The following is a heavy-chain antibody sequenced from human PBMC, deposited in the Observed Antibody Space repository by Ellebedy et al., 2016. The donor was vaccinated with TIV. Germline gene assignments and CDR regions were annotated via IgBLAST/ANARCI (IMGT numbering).Heavy chain of an antibody. Sequence: ASVKVSXXASGYTFTSYYMHWVRQAPGQGLEWMGIINPSAGYTNYAQKFQGRVTMTRDTSISTAYMELSRVRSDDTAMYYCAREGDLPRGNWFDPWGQGTLVTVSS. V-gene: IGHV1-46*01. CDR1: GYTFTSYY. CDR2: INPSAGYT. CDR3: AREGDLPRGNWFDP. J-gene: IGHJ5*02. D-gene: IGHD3-16*01.